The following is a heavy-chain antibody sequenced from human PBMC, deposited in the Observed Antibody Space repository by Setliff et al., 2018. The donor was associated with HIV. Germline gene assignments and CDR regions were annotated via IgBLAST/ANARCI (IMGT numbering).Heavy chain of an antibody. CDR3: ARRAYSSVWYGFEY. D-gene: IGHD6-19*01. CDR2: INHSGST. CDR1: GGSFSGYY. Sequence: PSETLSLTCAVYGGSFSGYYWSWIRQHPGEGLEWIGEINHSGSTNYNPSLKSRVTISVDTSKNQFSLKLSSVTAADTAVYYCARRAYSSVWYGFEYWGQGTLVTVSS. V-gene: IGHV4-34*01. J-gene: IGHJ4*02.